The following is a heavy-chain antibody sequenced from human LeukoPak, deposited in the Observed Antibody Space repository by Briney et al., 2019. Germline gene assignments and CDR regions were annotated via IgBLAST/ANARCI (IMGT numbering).Heavy chain of an antibody. J-gene: IGHJ3*02. CDR2: IVVGSGNT. V-gene: IGHV1-58*01. CDR1: GFTFTSSA. Sequence: SVKVSCKASGFTFTSSAVQWVRQARGQRPEWIGWIVVGSGNTNYAQKFQERVTITRDMSTSTAYMELSSLRSEDTAVYYCAAVLLGPNCSSTSCYYAFDIWGQGTMVTVSS. CDR3: AAVLLGPNCSSTSCYYAFDI. D-gene: IGHD2-2*01.